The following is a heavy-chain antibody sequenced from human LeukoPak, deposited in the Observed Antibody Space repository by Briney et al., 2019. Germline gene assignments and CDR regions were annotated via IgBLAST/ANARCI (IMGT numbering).Heavy chain of an antibody. CDR3: AKDRECSGSSCSRYFDF. D-gene: IGHD2-2*01. J-gene: IGHJ4*02. Sequence: GGSLRLSCAASGFTFKNYAMSWVRQAPGKGLEWLSAISDNGAYTWYADSVRGHFSISRDNSKSTLYLQMNSLRAEDTAVYYCAKDRECSGSSCSRYFDFWGQGTLVAVSS. CDR2: ISDNGAYT. CDR1: GFTFKNYA. V-gene: IGHV3-23*01.